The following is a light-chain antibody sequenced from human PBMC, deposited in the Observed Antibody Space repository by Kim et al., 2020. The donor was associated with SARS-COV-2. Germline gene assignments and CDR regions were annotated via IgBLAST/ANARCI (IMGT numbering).Light chain of an antibody. Sequence: QPVLTQPPSASGTPGQRVTISCSGANFNIGSNSVNWYQQLPGKAPKRLIHRDNQRPSGVPARFSGSKSGTSASLAISGLQAGDEADYHCDAWDDNLNGLVFGGGTQLTVL. CDR1: NFNIGSNS. V-gene: IGLV1-44*01. CDR3: DAWDDNLNGLV. CDR2: RDN. J-gene: IGLJ2*01.